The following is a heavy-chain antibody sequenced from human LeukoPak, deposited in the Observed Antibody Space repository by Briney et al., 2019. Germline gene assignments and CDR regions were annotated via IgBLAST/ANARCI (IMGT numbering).Heavy chain of an antibody. Sequence: GGSLRLSCAASGFTFSSYAMHWVRQAPGKGLEYVSVISSNGGSTYYANSVKGRFTISRDNSKNTLYLQMGSLRAEDMAVYYCAKDFEWPWGQGTLVTVSS. CDR3: AKDFEWP. V-gene: IGHV3-64*01. J-gene: IGHJ4*02. D-gene: IGHD2-8*01. CDR2: ISSNGGST. CDR1: GFTFSSYA.